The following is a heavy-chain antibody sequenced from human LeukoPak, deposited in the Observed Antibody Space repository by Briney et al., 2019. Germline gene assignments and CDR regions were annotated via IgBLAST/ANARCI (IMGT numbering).Heavy chain of an antibody. CDR2: IYPGDSDT. CDR3: ARQASMGDFDY. Sequence: GGSLQISCKGSGYRFTSYCIGWVRQMPGKGLEWMVIIYPGDSDTRYSPSFRGQVTISADKSISTAYLQWSSLKASDTAMYYCARQASMGDFDYWGQGTLVTVSS. V-gene: IGHV5-51*01. CDR1: GYRFTSYC. J-gene: IGHJ4*02.